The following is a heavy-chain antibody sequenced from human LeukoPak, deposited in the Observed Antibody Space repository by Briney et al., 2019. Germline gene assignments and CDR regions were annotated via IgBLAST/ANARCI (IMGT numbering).Heavy chain of an antibody. J-gene: IGHJ6*02. CDR1: GGSLSTYY. CDR3: ARGAVLSDYYYDYGMDV. V-gene: IGHV4-59*01. D-gene: IGHD4/OR15-4a*01. Sequence: SETLSLTCTVSGGSLSTYYWSWIRQPPGKGLEWIGFIYYSGSTNYNPSLKSRVTISVDTSKNQFSLKVSSVTAADTAVYYCARGAVLSDYYYDYGMDVWGQGTTVTVSS. CDR2: IYYSGST.